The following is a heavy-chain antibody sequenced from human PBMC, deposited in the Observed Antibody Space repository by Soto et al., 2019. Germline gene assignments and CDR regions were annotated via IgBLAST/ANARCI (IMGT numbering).Heavy chain of an antibody. J-gene: IGHJ4*02. V-gene: IGHV2-5*01. CDR2: IYWNDDK. CDR1: GFSLSTSGVG. D-gene: IGHD3-22*01. CDR3: AHSVYYYDSSGYYGSNYFDY. Sequence: SGPTLVKPTQTLTLTCTFSGFSLSTSGVGVGWIRQPPGKALEWLALIYWNDDKRYSPSLKSRLTITKETSKNQVVLTMTNMDPVDTATYYCAHSVYYYDSSGYYGSNYFDYWGQGTLVTVSS.